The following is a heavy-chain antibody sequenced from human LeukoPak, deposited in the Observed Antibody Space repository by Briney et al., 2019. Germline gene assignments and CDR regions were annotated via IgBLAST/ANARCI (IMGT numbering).Heavy chain of an antibody. D-gene: IGHD3-22*01. Sequence: SETLSLTCTVSVYSISSGYYWGWIRQPPGKGLEGIGSIYHSGSTYDNPSLKSRVTISVDTSKNQFSLKLNSVTAADTAVYYCARVASSGYWHYFDSWGQGTLVTVSS. V-gene: IGHV4-38-2*02. CDR3: ARVASSGYWHYFDS. J-gene: IGHJ4*02. CDR2: IYHSGST. CDR1: VYSISSGYY.